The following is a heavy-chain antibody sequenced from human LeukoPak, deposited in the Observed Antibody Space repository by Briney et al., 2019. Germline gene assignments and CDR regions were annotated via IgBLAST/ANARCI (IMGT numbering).Heavy chain of an antibody. CDR1: AFTLSRFW. J-gene: IGHJ3*02. CDR2: INQDERAK. D-gene: IGHD3-22*01. Sequence: GGSLRLSWAVAAFTLSRFWMSWDRPAQGEVLGWVASINQDERAKFYVDSVTGRLTISRGNAKNSLFLQMNGLRAEDTAVYYCTRDHHRRRYDSQARNTFDIWGQGTTVTVSS. V-gene: IGHV3-7*01. CDR3: TRDHHRRRYDSQARNTFDI.